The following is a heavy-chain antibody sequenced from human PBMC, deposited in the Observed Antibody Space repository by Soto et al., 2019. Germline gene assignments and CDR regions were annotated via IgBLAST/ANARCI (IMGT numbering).Heavy chain of an antibody. CDR2: IKQDGSVK. V-gene: IGHV3-7*03. J-gene: IGHJ4*02. CDR3: ARLTETATTCVY. Sequence: PGGSLRLSCEASGFALSTYWMSWVRQAPGKGLEWVANIKQDGSVKHYVDSVRGRFTISRDNAKNSLFLQMNSLSAEDTAGYYCARLTETATTCVYWGQGTPVTVSS. D-gene: IGHD1-1*01. CDR1: GFALSTYW.